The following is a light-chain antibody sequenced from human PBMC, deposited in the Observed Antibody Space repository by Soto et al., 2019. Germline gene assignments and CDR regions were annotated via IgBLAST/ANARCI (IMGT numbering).Light chain of an antibody. CDR2: GAS. Sequence: IVLTQSPGNLSLSPGERATLSCRASQSVSSSYLAWYQQKPGQAPRLLIYGASSRATGIPDRFSGSGSGTEFTLTISRLDPEDFAVYYCQQYGSSPQTFGQGTKVDI. CDR3: QQYGSSPQT. V-gene: IGKV3-20*01. J-gene: IGKJ1*01. CDR1: QSVSSSY.